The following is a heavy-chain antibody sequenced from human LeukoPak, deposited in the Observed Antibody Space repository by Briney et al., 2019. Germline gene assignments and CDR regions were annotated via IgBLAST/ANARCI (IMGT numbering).Heavy chain of an antibody. V-gene: IGHV4-34*01. J-gene: IGHJ4*02. CDR1: GGSFSGYY. CDR3: ARGRVYSYGYRFAAYYFDY. CDR2: INHSGST. Sequence: SETLSLTCAVYGGSFSGYYWSWIRQPPGKGLEWIGEINHSGSTNYNPSLKSRVTISVDTSKNQFSLKLSSVTAADTAVYYCARGRVYSYGYRFAAYYFDYWGQGTLVTVSS. D-gene: IGHD5-18*01.